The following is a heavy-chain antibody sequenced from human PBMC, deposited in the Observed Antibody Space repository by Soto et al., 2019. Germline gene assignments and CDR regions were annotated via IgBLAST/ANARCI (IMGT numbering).Heavy chain of an antibody. CDR2: INTYNGNT. CDR3: AMVDVYVTPSPQDV. J-gene: IGHJ6*02. D-gene: IGHD3-16*01. Sequence: QVQRVQSGAEVKNPGASVKVSCKASGYTFTRYGIAWARQAPGQGLEWMGWINTYNGNTNYARNVQGRVTLTTDTSTSTAYMELRSLRSNDAAIYYCAMVDVYVTPSPQDVWGQGTTVIVSS. V-gene: IGHV1-18*01. CDR1: GYTFTRYG.